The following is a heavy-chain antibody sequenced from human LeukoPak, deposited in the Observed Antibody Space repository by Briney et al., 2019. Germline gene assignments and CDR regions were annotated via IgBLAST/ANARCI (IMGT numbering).Heavy chain of an antibody. CDR3: ARVATIPWAFDI. CDR2: IYYSGST. D-gene: IGHD5-12*01. J-gene: IGHJ3*02. V-gene: IGHV4-30-4*01. CDR1: GGSISSGDYY. Sequence: SETLSLTCTVSGGSISSGDYYWSWIRQPPGKGLEWIGYIYYSGSTYYNPSLKSRVTVSVDTSKNQFSLKLSSVTAADTAVYYCARVATIPWAFDIWGQGTMVTVSS.